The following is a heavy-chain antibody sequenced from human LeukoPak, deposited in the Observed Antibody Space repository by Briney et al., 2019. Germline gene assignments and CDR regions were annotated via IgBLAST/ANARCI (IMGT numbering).Heavy chain of an antibody. CDR3: AKDMGGAVVVVAATHYYYYGLDV. Sequence: PGGSLRLSCAASGFTFDDHAMHWVRQAPGKGLEWVSGISWNSGSIGYADSVKGRFTISRDNAKNSLYLQMNSLRAEDTALYSCAKDMGGAVVVVAATHYYYYGLDVWGQGTTVTVSS. D-gene: IGHD2-15*01. V-gene: IGHV3-9*01. CDR2: ISWNSGSI. J-gene: IGHJ6*02. CDR1: GFTFDDHA.